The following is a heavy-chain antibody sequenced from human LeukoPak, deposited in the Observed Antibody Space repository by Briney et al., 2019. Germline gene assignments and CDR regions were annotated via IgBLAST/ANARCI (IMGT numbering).Heavy chain of an antibody. J-gene: IGHJ4*02. Sequence: GGSLRLSCAASGFTFSSYSMNWVRQAPGKGLEWVSSISSSSSYIYYADSVKGRFTISRDNAKNSLYLQMNSLRAEDTAVYYCARGIYSYGAPGYFDYWGQGTLVTVSS. CDR1: GFTFSSYS. CDR2: ISSSSSYI. D-gene: IGHD5-18*01. V-gene: IGHV3-21*01. CDR3: ARGIYSYGAPGYFDY.